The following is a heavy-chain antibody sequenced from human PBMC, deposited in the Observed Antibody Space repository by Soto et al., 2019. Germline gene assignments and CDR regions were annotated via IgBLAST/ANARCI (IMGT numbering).Heavy chain of an antibody. CDR1: GFTFSTYA. CDR3: AKHFVNGEVDY. V-gene: IGHV3-23*01. J-gene: IGHJ4*02. D-gene: IGHD3-10*01. CDR2: VSDGGSDA. Sequence: EVQLLESGGGLVQPGGSLRLSCAASGFTFSTYAVSWVRQPPGKGLEWVSIVSDGGSDAFYADSVKGRFAISRDNSKSTLYLQMNSLTAEDTAVYYCAKHFVNGEVDYWGQGTPVTVSS.